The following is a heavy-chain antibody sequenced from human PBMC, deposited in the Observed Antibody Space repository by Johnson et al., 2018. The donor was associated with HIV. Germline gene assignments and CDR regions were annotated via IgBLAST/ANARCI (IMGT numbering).Heavy chain of an antibody. CDR3: ARGSGVGAFDI. V-gene: IGHV3-30*04. D-gene: IGHD7-27*01. CDR1: GLNFSDYS. J-gene: IGHJ3*02. CDR2: ISFDGTTK. Sequence: QVLLVESGGGVVQPGTSMRLSCVVSGLNFSDYSMHWVRQTPGKGLEWVAVISFDGTTKYYADSVKGRFTISRDNSNNTLYLQMSSLRVEDTAVYYCARGSGVGAFDIWGQGTMVTVSS.